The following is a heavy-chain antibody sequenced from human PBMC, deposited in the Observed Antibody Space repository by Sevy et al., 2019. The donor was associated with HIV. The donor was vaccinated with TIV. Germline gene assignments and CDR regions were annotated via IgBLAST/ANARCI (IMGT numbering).Heavy chain of an antibody. V-gene: IGHV2-70*11. CDR3: ARFYYGSGSYPY. CDR2: IDWDDDT. CDR1: GFSLSTSGMS. Sequence: SGPTLVNPTQTLTLTCTFSGFSLSTSGMSVSWIRQPPGKALEWLACIDWDDDTYYSTSLKTRLTISKDTSSNQVVLTMTNMDPVDTATYYCARFYYGSGSYPYWGQGTLVTVSS. J-gene: IGHJ4*02. D-gene: IGHD3-10*01.